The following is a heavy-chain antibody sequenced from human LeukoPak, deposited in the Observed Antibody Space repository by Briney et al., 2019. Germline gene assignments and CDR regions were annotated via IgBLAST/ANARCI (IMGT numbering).Heavy chain of an antibody. CDR3: ARDSFKYDFWSGYSFAYYYYGMDV. CDR1: GFTFSSHG. V-gene: IGHV3-33*01. D-gene: IGHD3-3*01. J-gene: IGHJ6*02. CDR2: IWYDGSNK. Sequence: GGSLRLSCAVSGFTFSSHGMHWVRQAPGKGLEWVAVIWYDGSNKYYADSVKGRFTISRDNSKNTLYLQMNSLRAEDTAVYYCARDSFKYDFWSGYSFAYYYYGMDVWGQGTTVTVSS.